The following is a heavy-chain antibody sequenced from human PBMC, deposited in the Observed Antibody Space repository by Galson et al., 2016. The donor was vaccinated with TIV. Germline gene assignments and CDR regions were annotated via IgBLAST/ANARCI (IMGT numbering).Heavy chain of an antibody. Sequence: SVKVSCKASGGTFSSYVFNWVRLAPGQGLEWMGGIIPLFRTTNYAQKFQGRVTITADKSTNTAYMELNSLKSEDTAIYYCATDRNTALDTYHAYYGMDALGQGTAVIASS. D-gene: IGHD5-18*01. V-gene: IGHV1-69*06. CDR1: GGTFSSYV. CDR3: ATDRNTALDTYHAYYGMDA. CDR2: IIPLFRTT. J-gene: IGHJ6*02.